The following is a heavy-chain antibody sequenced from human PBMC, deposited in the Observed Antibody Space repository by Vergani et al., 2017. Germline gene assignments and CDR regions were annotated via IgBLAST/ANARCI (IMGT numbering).Heavy chain of an antibody. J-gene: IGHJ4*02. Sequence: EVQLVQSGAEVKKPGESLKISCQGSGYSITNYWIAWVRQRPGKGLEWMGIIYAGDSDVRYSPSFQGQVTMSVDKSLSTAYLQWSSLKASDTAMYYCARQQYYYDSSGYHGNFDYWGQGTLVTVSS. V-gene: IGHV5-51*01. CDR2: IYAGDSDV. CDR1: GYSITNYW. CDR3: ARQQYYYDSSGYHGNFDY. D-gene: IGHD3-22*01.